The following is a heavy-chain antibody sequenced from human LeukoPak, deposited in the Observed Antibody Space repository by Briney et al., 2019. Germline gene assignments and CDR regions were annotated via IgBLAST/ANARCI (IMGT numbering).Heavy chain of an antibody. D-gene: IGHD4-17*01. CDR3: ARRFGDYQVDV. V-gene: IGHV4-30-2*01. Sequence: SETLSLTCSVSGGSVSSGVYYWSWIRQPPGKGLEWIGYIYHSGSTYYNPSLKSRVTISVDSPRNQFSLKLSSVTAADTAVYYCARRFGDYQVDVWGKGTMVTVSS. CDR2: IYHSGST. CDR1: GGSVSSGVYY. J-gene: IGHJ6*04.